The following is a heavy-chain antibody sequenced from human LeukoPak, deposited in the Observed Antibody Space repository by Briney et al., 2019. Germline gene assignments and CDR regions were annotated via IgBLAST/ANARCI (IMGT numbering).Heavy chain of an antibody. CDR2: IKQDGSEK. D-gene: IGHD2-21*02. J-gene: IGHJ4*02. V-gene: IGHV3-7*03. Sequence: GGSLRLSCAASGFTLSSYWMSWVRQAPGKGLEWVANIKQDGSEKYYVDSVKGRFTISRDNAKNSLYLQINSLRAEDTAVYYCARIRTAFDCWGQGTLVTVSS. CDR1: GFTLSSYW. CDR3: ARIRTAFDC.